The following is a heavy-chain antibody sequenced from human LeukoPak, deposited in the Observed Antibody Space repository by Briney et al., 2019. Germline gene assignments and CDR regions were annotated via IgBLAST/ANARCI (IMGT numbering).Heavy chain of an antibody. Sequence: QPGGSLRLSCAASGFTFSSYWMHWVRQTPGKGLEWVSGISGGGGSTSYADSVKGRFAISGDNSKNTLTLHMNSLRDDDSGLYYCVKDRPLVIPAAQLDFWGQGALVIVSS. D-gene: IGHD5-24*01. CDR2: ISGGGGST. CDR3: VKDRPLVIPAAQLDF. J-gene: IGHJ4*01. V-gene: IGHV3-23*01. CDR1: GFTFSSYW.